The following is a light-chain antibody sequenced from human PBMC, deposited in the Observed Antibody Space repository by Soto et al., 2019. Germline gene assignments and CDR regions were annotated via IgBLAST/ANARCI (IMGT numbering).Light chain of an antibody. V-gene: IGKV1-9*01. CDR2: AAS. CDR1: QGISSY. Sequence: IQLTQSPSSLSASVGDRVTITCRASQGISSYLAWYQQKPGKAPKLLIYAASTLQSGVPSRFSGSGSGTDFTLTICSLQPEDFATYYCQQLNSYPEITFGQGTRLEIK. J-gene: IGKJ5*01. CDR3: QQLNSYPEIT.